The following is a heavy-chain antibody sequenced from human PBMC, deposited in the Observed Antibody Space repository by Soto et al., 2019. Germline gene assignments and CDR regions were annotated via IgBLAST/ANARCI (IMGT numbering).Heavy chain of an antibody. Sequence: SVKVSCKASGGTFSSYAISWVRQAPGQGLEWMGGIIPIFGTANYAQKFQGRVTITADESTSTAYMELSSLRSEDTAIYYCARDRLRGYDSSGFYSWGQGTMVTSPQ. V-gene: IGHV1-69*13. D-gene: IGHD3-22*01. CDR2: IIPIFGTA. J-gene: IGHJ4*02. CDR3: ARDRLRGYDSSGFYS. CDR1: GGTFSSYA.